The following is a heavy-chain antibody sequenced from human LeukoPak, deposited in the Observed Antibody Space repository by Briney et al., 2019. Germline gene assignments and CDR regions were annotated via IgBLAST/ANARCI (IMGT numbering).Heavy chain of an antibody. CDR3: ARFGYDFGPDAFDI. CDR2: IYYSGST. D-gene: IGHD5-12*01. Sequence: SSETLSLTCTVSGGSISSYYWSWIRQPPGKGLEWIGYIYYSGSTNYNPSLKSRVTISVDTSKNQFSLKLSSVAAADTAVYYCARFGYDFGPDAFDIWGQGTMVTVSS. V-gene: IGHV4-59*01. J-gene: IGHJ3*02. CDR1: GGSISSYY.